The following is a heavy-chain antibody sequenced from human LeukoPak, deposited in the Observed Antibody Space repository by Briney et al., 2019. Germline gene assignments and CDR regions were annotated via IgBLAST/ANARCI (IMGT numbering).Heavy chain of an antibody. J-gene: IGHJ5*02. D-gene: IGHD3/OR15-3a*01. CDR3: ARGADIRGLVARHWFDP. CDR2: IYYSGST. CDR1: GGSISSGGYY. V-gene: IGHV4-31*03. Sequence: SETLSLTCTVSGGSISSGGYYWSWIRQHPGKGLEWIGYIYYSGSTNYNPSLKSRVTISVDTSKNQFSLKLSSVTAADTAVYYCARGADIRGLVARHWFDPWGQGTLVTASS.